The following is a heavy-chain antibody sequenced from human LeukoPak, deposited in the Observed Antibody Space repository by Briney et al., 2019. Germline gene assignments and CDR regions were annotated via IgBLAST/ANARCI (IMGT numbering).Heavy chain of an antibody. Sequence: VASVKVSCKASGYTFTSYYMHWVRQAPGQGLEWMGIINPSGGSTSYAQKFQGRVTMTRDTSTSTVCMELSSLRSEDTAVYYCARDLKVVTACYYWGQGTLVTVSS. CDR1: GYTFTSYY. J-gene: IGHJ4*02. V-gene: IGHV1-46*01. CDR2: INPSGGST. CDR3: ARDLKVVTACYY. D-gene: IGHD4-23*01.